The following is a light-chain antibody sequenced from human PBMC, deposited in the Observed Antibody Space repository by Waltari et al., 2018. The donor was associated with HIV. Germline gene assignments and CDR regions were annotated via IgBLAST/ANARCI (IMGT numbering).Light chain of an antibody. CDR2: RNN. J-gene: IGLJ7*01. Sequence: QSVLTQSPAASGTPGQRVFISCSGSRSNIRGHYVHWYQQFPGTAPKLLIYRNNQRPSGVPDRFSGSKSGTSASLAISGLRPEDEADYYCAVWDGSLSSTLLGGGTQLTVL. CDR3: AVWDGSLSSTL. CDR1: RSNIRGHY. V-gene: IGLV1-47*01.